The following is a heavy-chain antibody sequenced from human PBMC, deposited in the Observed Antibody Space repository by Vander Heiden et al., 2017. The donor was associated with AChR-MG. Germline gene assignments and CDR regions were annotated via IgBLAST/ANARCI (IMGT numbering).Heavy chain of an antibody. CDR3: AKDWDYIWGSYRFDAFDI. D-gene: IGHD3-16*02. CDR1: GFPFSRYA. J-gene: IGHJ3*02. V-gene: IGHV3-23*01. CDR2: ISGSGGST. Sequence: EVQLLESGGGLVQPGGSLRLSWAASGFPFSRYAMSWVRQARGKGLEWVSAISGSGGSTYYADSVKGRFTISRDNSKNTLYLQMNSLRAEDTAVYYCAKDWDYIWGSYRFDAFDIWGQGTMVTVSS.